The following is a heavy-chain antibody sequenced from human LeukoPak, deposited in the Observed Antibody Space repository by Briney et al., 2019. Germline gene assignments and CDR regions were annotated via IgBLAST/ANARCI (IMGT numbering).Heavy chain of an antibody. J-gene: IGHJ4*02. CDR2: IKQDGSDK. V-gene: IGHV3-7*04. D-gene: IGHD3-10*01. CDR1: GFTLDSYW. CDR3: ARLYYADSGTYNRPFDY. Sequence: GGSLRLSCAASGFTLDSYWMSWVRQAPGKGLEWVANIKQDGSDKYYVDSVKGRFTISRDNAKNSLYLQMNSLRAEDTAVYYCARLYYADSGTYNRPFDYWGQGTLVTVSS.